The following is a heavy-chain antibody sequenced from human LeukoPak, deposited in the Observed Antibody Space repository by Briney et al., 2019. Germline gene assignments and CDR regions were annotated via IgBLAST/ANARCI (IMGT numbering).Heavy chain of an antibody. V-gene: IGHV1-2*02. J-gene: IGHJ6*02. Sequence: ASVKVSCKASGYTFTDNYMHWVRQAPGQGLEWMGWINPNCGGTHYAHKFWGRVTMTRDTSISTAYLDLSSLTSDDTAIYYCAGDQRARLGYTYAMDVWGQGTTVTVSS. CDR1: GYTFTDNY. CDR3: AGDQRARLGYTYAMDV. D-gene: IGHD5-18*01. CDR2: INPNCGGT.